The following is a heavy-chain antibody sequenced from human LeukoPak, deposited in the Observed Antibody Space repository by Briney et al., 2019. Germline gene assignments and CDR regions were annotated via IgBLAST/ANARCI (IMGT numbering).Heavy chain of an antibody. D-gene: IGHD3-10*01. CDR1: GGSISSYY. Sequence: PSETLSLTCTVSGGSISSYYWSWIRQPPGKGLEWIGYIYYSGSTNYNPSLKSRVTISVDTSKNQFSLKLSSVTAADTAVYYCARRRLLWFGELDYWGQGTLVTVSS. J-gene: IGHJ4*02. CDR2: IYYSGST. CDR3: ARRRLLWFGELDY. V-gene: IGHV4-59*12.